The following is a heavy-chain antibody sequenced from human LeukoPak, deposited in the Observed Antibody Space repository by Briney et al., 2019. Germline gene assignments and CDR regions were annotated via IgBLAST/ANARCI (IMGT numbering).Heavy chain of an antibody. V-gene: IGHV1-2*02. D-gene: IGHD3/OR15-3a*01. CDR2: INPNSGGT. CDR3: ARTLSDSGLSY. CDR1: GYTFTDYF. J-gene: IGHJ4*02. Sequence: GASVKVSCKASGYTFTDYFMHWVRQAPGQGLEWMGWINPNSGGTNYAQKFQGRVTMTTDTSTSTVYMELSSLRSEDTAVYYCARTLSDSGLSYWGQGTLVTVSS.